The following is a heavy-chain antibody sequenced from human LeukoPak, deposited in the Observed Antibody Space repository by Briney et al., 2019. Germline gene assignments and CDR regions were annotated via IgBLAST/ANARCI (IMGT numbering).Heavy chain of an antibody. Sequence: PGRSLRLSCAASGFSFNTYGMHWVRQAPGKGLEWVALISDDGSNKFYGDSVKGRFTISRDNSKNTLCLQMNSLRAEDTAVYYCARGKDTLAAGGPVGFDYWGQGTLVTVSS. CDR2: ISDDGSNK. J-gene: IGHJ4*02. D-gene: IGHD6-13*01. CDR3: ARGKDTLAAGGPVGFDY. V-gene: IGHV3-30*03. CDR1: GFSFNTYG.